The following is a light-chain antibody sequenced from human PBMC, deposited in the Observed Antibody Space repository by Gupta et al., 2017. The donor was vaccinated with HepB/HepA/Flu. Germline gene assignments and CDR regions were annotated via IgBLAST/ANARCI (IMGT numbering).Light chain of an antibody. Sequence: QTVVTQQPSFSVFPGGPVTLTCGLSSGSVSITYYPSWYQQTPGQAPRTLIYNTDTRSSGAPDLCSGSILGNKAALTCTGAQADDESDYYCMLYMGSRIWVFGGGTKLTVL. V-gene: IGLV8-61*01. CDR3: MLYMGSRIWV. CDR2: NTD. CDR1: SGSVSITYY. J-gene: IGLJ3*02.